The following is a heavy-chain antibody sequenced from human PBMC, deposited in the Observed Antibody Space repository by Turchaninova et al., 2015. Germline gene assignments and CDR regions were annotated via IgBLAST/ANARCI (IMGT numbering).Heavy chain of an antibody. CDR1: GYTFTSYY. CDR2: IHPSGGST. V-gene: IGHV1-46*01. Sequence: QLQLVQSGAEVKKPGASVRVFGKASGYTFTSYYVHWGRQAPGQGLEWMAMIHPSGGSTSYAQKLQGRVTMTRDTSTSTVFMELSSRRSEDTAVYYCARDDWLQTGLGAFDIWGQGTMVTVSS. J-gene: IGHJ3*02. CDR3: ARDDWLQTGLGAFDI. D-gene: IGHD5-24*01.